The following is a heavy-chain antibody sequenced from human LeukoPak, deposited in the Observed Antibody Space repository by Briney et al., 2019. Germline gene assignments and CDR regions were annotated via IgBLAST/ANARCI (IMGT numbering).Heavy chain of an antibody. Sequence: SETLSLTCTVSGGSINNYYWSWIRQPPGKGLEWIGYIYHSGSTYYNPSLKSRVTISVDRSKNQFSLKLSSVTAADTAVYYCARGGGVSSSWYYYYMDVWGKGTTVTVSS. CDR3: ARGGGVSSSWYYYYMDV. V-gene: IGHV4-59*12. D-gene: IGHD6-13*01. CDR2: IYHSGST. J-gene: IGHJ6*03. CDR1: GGSINNYY.